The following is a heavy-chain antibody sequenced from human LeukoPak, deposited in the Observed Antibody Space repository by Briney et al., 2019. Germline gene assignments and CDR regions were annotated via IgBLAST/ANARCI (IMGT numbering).Heavy chain of an antibody. D-gene: IGHD3-16*01. Sequence: PGGSLRLSCAASGFTFSSYWMSWVRPAPGKGLEWVANIKEDGSDQYYVDSVKGRFTISRDNPNNLLYLQMNGLRDEDTAVYYCARDRVCDDWGQGTLVTVSS. CDR2: IKEDGSDQ. CDR1: GFTFSSYW. CDR3: ARDRVCDD. J-gene: IGHJ4*02. V-gene: IGHV3-7*04.